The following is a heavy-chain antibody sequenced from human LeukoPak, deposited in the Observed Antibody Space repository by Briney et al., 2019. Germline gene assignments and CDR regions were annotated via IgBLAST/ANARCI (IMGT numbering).Heavy chain of an antibody. Sequence: SETLSLTCAVYGGSFSGYYWSWIRQPPGKGLEWIGEINHSGSTNYNPSLKSRVTISVDTSKNQFSLKLSSVTAADTAEYYCARVTVHGVAGHWGQGTLVTVSP. D-gene: IGHD6-19*01. CDR3: ARVTVHGVAGH. CDR2: INHSGST. V-gene: IGHV4-34*01. J-gene: IGHJ4*02. CDR1: GGSFSGYY.